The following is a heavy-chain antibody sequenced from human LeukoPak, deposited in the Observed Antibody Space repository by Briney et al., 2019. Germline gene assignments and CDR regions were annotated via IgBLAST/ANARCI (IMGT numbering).Heavy chain of an antibody. Sequence: ASVKVSCTASGYTFTTHDINWVRQATGQGLEWLGWMSPNSGDTGYAQKFQGRVTMTEVTSTDTAYMELSSLRSEDTAVYYCATGQLVLYDYWGQGTLVTVSS. CDR1: GYTFTTHD. J-gene: IGHJ4*02. CDR2: MSPNSGDT. V-gene: IGHV1-8*01. D-gene: IGHD6-6*01. CDR3: ATGQLVLYDY.